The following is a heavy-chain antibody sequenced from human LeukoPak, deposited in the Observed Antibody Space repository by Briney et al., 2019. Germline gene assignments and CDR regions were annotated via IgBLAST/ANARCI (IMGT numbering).Heavy chain of an antibody. CDR1: GFTFSSYA. CDR2: ISPSGGST. Sequence: PGGSLRLSCAAPGFTFSSYAMNWLRQAPGKGLEWVSAISPSGGSTYYADSVKGRFTISRDNSQLYLQMTSLRAEDTAVYYCAKGGGGNFPFDYWGQGTLVTVSS. CDR3: AKGGGGNFPFDY. V-gene: IGHV3-23*01. J-gene: IGHJ4*02. D-gene: IGHD4-23*01.